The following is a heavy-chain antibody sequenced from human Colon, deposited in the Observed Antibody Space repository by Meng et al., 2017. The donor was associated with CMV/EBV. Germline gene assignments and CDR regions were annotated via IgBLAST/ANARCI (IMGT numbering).Heavy chain of an antibody. D-gene: IGHD7-27*01. V-gene: IGHV3-48*03. CDR3: AKDMWGLGDY. CDR2: IASSGNPI. J-gene: IGHJ4*02. Sequence: GGSLRLSCAASGFTFSYYEMNWVRQAPGRGLEWISYIASSGNPIYYADSVKGRFTISRDNAKNTLYLQMNSLRAEDTAIYYCAKDMWGLGDYWGQGTLVTVSS. CDR1: GFTFSYYE.